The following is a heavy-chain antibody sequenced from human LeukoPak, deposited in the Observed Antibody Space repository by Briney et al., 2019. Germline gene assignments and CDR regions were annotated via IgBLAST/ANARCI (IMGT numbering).Heavy chain of an antibody. Sequence: SETLSLTCTVSGGSVSSGSYYWSWIRQPPGKGLEWIGYIYYSGSTNYNPSLKSRVTISVDTSKNQFSLKLSSVTAADTAVYYCARGLKGGYCSSTSCYKDYWGQGTLVTVSS. V-gene: IGHV4-61*01. CDR1: GGSVSSGSYY. CDR3: ARGLKGGYCSSTSCYKDY. D-gene: IGHD2-2*02. CDR2: IYYSGST. J-gene: IGHJ4*02.